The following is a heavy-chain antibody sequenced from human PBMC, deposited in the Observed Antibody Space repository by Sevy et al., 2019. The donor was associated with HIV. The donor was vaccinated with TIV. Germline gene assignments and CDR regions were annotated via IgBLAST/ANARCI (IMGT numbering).Heavy chain of an antibody. V-gene: IGHV3-23*01. CDR1: GFTFTSYA. D-gene: IGHD2-2*01. CDR2: ISGSHGTP. CDR3: AKSEWGNIGFCTRSSCYPFDY. Sequence: GGSLRLSCAASGFTFTSYATSWVRQAPGKGLEWVSSISGSHGTPYYADSVKGRFTISRDNSKNTLYLQMSSLRAEDTAVYYCAKSEWGNIGFCTRSSCYPFDYWGQGTLVTVSS. J-gene: IGHJ4*02.